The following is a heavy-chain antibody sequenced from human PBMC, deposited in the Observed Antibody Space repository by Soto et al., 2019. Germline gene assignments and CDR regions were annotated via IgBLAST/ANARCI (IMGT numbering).Heavy chain of an antibody. J-gene: IGHJ6*02. CDR2: MNPNSGNT. Sequence: QVQLVQSGAEVKKSGASVKVSCKASRYTFVSYDINWVRQATGQGLEWMGWMNPNSGNTGYAQKFQGRITMTRNTSMNPAYMELSSLRSEGTAVYYCARGHEVWWNAGPLGLHGLDVWGQGTTVTVSS. CDR3: ARGHEVWWNAGPLGLHGLDV. V-gene: IGHV1-8*01. CDR1: RYTFVSYD. D-gene: IGHD3-16*01.